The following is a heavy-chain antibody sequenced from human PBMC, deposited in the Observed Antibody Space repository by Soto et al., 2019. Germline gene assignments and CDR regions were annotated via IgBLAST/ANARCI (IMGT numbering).Heavy chain of an antibody. V-gene: IGHV4-30-2*01. J-gene: IGHJ4*02. D-gene: IGHD5-12*01. CDR1: GGSITSGGYS. CDR2: IYHSGST. CDR3: AAGGGLPRYF. Sequence: QLQLQESGSGLVKPSQTLSLTCAVSGGSITSGGYSWSWIRQPPGKGLEWIGYIYHSGSTSYNPSLKCRVTISVDMSKNQFTLKLSSVTAADTAVYYCAAGGGLPRYFWGQGTLVTVSS.